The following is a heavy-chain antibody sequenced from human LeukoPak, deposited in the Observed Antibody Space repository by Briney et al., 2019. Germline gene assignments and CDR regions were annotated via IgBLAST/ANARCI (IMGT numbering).Heavy chain of an antibody. CDR3: VKEKKYYYDTTGYPGYDY. CDR2: IRYDGSNK. V-gene: IGHV3-30*02. CDR1: GFTFSSYA. D-gene: IGHD3-22*01. J-gene: IGHJ4*02. Sequence: GGSLRLSCAASGFTFSSYAMHWVRQAPGKGLEWVAFIRYDGSNKYYADSVKGRFTISRDNSKNTLYLQVNSLRAEDTAVYYCVKEKKYYYDTTGYPGYDYWGQGTLVTVSS.